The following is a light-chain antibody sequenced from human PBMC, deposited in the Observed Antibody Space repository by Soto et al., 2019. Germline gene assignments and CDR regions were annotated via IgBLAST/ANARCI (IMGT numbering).Light chain of an antibody. CDR2: KAS. V-gene: IGKV1-5*03. CDR3: QQHNSYSWT. Sequence: DIQMTQSPSTLSASVGDRVTITCRASQSISSWLAWYQQKPGKAPKLLIYKASSLQSGVPSRFSGSGSGTEFNLTISSLQPDDFATYYCQQHNSYSWTFGQGTNVEIK. J-gene: IGKJ1*01. CDR1: QSISSW.